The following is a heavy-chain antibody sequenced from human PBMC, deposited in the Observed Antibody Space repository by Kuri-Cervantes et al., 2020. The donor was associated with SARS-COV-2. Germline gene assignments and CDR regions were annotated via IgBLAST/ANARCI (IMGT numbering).Heavy chain of an antibody. Sequence: GGSLRLSCAASGFTFRSYAMSWVRQAPGKGLEWVSAISGSGGSKYYEDSVKGRFTISRDNSKNTLYLQMNSLRAEDTAVYYCAKAGGYCSSTSCSQYGIPDYWGQGTLVTVSS. D-gene: IGHD2-2*01. V-gene: IGHV3-23*01. CDR2: ISGSGGSK. CDR1: GFTFRSYA. CDR3: AKAGGYCSSTSCSQYGIPDY. J-gene: IGHJ4*02.